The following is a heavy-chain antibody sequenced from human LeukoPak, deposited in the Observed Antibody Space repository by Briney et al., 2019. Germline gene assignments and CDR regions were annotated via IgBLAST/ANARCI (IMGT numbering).Heavy chain of an antibody. D-gene: IGHD3-22*01. CDR3: AIDGGYRPNWFDP. Sequence: SETLSLTCTVSGGSIGSYYWSWIRQPAEKGLEWIGRIYTSGNTNYNPSLKSRVTMSLDTSKNQFSLKLNSVTAADTAVYYCAIDGGYRPNWFDPWGQGTLVTVSS. J-gene: IGHJ5*02. V-gene: IGHV4-4*07. CDR2: IYTSGNT. CDR1: GGSIGSYY.